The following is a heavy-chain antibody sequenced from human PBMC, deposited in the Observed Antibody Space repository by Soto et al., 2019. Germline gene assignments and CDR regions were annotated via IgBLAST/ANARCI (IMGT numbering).Heavy chain of an antibody. CDR3: AKGSRVLRFLEWSSYYYGMDV. CDR2: ISYDGSNK. J-gene: IGHJ6*02. CDR1: GFTFSSYG. D-gene: IGHD3-3*01. V-gene: IGHV3-30*18. Sequence: QVQLVESGGGVVQPGRPLRLSCAASGFTFSSYGMHWVRQAPGKGLEWVAVISYDGSNKYYADSVKGRFTISRDNSKNTLYLQMNSLRAEDTAVYYCAKGSRVLRFLEWSSYYYGMDVWGQGTTVTVSS.